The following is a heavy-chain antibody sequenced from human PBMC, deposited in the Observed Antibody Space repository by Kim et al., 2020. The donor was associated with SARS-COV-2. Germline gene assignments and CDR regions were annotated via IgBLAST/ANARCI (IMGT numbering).Heavy chain of an antibody. CDR3: ARGRYPTGPINWFDP. CDR2: INHSGST. J-gene: IGHJ5*02. CDR1: GGSFSGYY. V-gene: IGHV4-34*01. D-gene: IGHD7-27*01. Sequence: SETLSLTCAVYGGSFSGYYWSWIRQPPGKGLEWIGEINHSGSTNYNPSLKSRVTISVDTSKNQFSLKLSSVTAADTAVYYCARGRYPTGPINWFDPWGQGTLVTVSS.